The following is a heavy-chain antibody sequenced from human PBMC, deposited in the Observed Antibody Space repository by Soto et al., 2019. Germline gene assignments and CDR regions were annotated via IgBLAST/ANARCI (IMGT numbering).Heavy chain of an antibody. CDR1: GYTFTIYA. D-gene: IGHD3-3*01. CDR2: INAGNGNT. J-gene: IGHJ4*02. V-gene: IGHV1-3*01. CDR3: ARRHYDFWSGYNPFDY. Sequence: ASVKVSCKASGYTFTIYAMHWVRQAPGQRLEWMGWINAGNGNTKYSQKFQGRVTITRDTSASTAYMELSSLRSEDTAVYYCARRHYDFWSGYNPFDYWGQGTLVTVSS.